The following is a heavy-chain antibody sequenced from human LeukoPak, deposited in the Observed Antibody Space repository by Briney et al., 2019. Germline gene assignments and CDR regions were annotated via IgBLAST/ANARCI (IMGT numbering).Heavy chain of an antibody. CDR2: IKQDGGER. D-gene: IGHD3-22*01. CDR1: GFTFDNYW. J-gene: IGHJ4*02. Sequence: PGGSLRLSCTASGFTFDNYWMTWVRQPPGKGREWLANIKQDGGERYYVDSVRGRFTISRDNSKNSLYLQMNSLRADDTAIYYCAKDRVPDSFWSVDYWGQGTLVIVSS. V-gene: IGHV3-7*03. CDR3: AKDRVPDSFWSVDY.